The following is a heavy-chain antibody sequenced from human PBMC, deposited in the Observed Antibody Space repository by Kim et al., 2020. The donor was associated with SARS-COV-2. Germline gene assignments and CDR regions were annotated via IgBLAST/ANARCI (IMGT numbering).Heavy chain of an antibody. Sequence: GGSLRLSCAASGFTFNSHDMSWFRQAPEKGLEWISYIAPSGATFYADSVKGRFTISGDTSKNTVSLQMNSLRAEDTAVYYCASGHVADWGQGTLVTVSS. CDR2: IAPSGAT. V-gene: IGHV3-23*01. CDR3: ASGHVAD. J-gene: IGHJ4*02. CDR1: GFTFNSHD. D-gene: IGHD6-25*01.